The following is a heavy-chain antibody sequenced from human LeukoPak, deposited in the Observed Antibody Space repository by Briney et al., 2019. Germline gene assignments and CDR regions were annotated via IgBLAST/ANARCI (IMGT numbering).Heavy chain of an antibody. CDR2: IYYSGST. CDR1: GGSISSYY. CDR3: ARGNYFDY. Sequence: SETLSLTCTVSGGSISSYYWSWIRQPPGKGLEWIGYIYYSGSTNYNPSLKSRVTISVDTSKNQFSLKLSSVTAADTAVYYCARGNYFDYWGQGTLVTVSS. V-gene: IGHV4-59*01. J-gene: IGHJ4*02.